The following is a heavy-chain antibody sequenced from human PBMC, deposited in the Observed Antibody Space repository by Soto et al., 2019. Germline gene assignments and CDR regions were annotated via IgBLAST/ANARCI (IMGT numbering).Heavy chain of an antibody. CDR3: ASQPTRGAYCGGDCYSGYFDY. CDR1: GGSISSGGYY. J-gene: IGHJ4*02. CDR2: IYYSGST. Sequence: QVQLQESGPGLVKPSQTLSLTCTVSGGSISSGGYYWSWIRQHPGKGLEWIGYIYYSGSTYYNPSRKRRVTISVDTSKNQFSLKLSSVTAADTAVYYCASQPTRGAYCGGDCYSGYFDYWGQGTLVTVSS. D-gene: IGHD2-21*02. V-gene: IGHV4-31*03.